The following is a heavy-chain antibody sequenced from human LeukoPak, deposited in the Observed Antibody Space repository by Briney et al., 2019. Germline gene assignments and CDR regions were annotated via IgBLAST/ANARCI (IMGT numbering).Heavy chain of an antibody. D-gene: IGHD1-20*01. Sequence: GGSLRLSCAASGFTFSSYAMSWVRQAPGKGLEWVSAISGSGGSTYYADSVKGRFTISRDNSKNTLYLQMNSLRAEDTALYYCASVSGTYNYYGLDVWGQGTTVTVSS. CDR3: ASVSGTYNYYGLDV. CDR1: GFTFSSYA. V-gene: IGHV3-23*01. J-gene: IGHJ6*02. CDR2: ISGSGGST.